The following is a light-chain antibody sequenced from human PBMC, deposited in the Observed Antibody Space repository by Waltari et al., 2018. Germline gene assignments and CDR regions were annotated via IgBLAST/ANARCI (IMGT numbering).Light chain of an antibody. J-gene: IGLJ3*02. V-gene: IGLV2-11*01. CDR3: CSYAGNYTLV. CDR2: DVS. Sequence: QSALTQPRSVSGSPGQSVTISCTGTSSDVGGYRYVSWYQQHPGKAPKLMIYDVSKRPSGGPDRFSGSKSANTASLTISGLQAEDEADYYCCSYAGNYTLVFGGGTRLTVL. CDR1: SSDVGGYRY.